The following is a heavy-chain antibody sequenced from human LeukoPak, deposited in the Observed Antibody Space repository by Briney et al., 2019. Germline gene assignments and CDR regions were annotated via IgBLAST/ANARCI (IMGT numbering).Heavy chain of an antibody. CDR2: ISGSGGSK. D-gene: IGHD2-8*01. Sequence: PGGSLRLSCAASGFTFSSYAMSWVRQAPGKGLEWVSAISGSGGSKYYADSVKGRFTISRDNSKNTLYLQMNSLRAEDTAVYYCANGNRCTSPNCLGYYYFYMDVWGKGTTVTVSS. J-gene: IGHJ6*03. CDR1: GFTFSSYA. CDR3: ANGNRCTSPNCLGYYYFYMDV. V-gene: IGHV3-23*01.